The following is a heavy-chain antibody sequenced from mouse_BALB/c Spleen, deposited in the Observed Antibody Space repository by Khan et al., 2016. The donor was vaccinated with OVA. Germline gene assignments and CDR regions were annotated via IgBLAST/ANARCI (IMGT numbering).Heavy chain of an antibody. Sequence: QVQLQQSGPELVKPGASVKMSCKASGYTFTDYVINWVKQRTGQGLEWIGEIYPGSGSTYYNEKFKGKATLTADKSSNTAYMQLSSLTSEDSAVYFCARNYASWFAYWGQGTLVTVSA. J-gene: IGHJ3*01. CDR1: GYTFTDYV. CDR3: ARNYASWFAY. CDR2: IYPGSGST. V-gene: IGHV1-77*01.